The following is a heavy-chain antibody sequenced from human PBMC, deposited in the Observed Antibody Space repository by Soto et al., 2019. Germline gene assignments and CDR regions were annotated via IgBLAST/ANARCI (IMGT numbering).Heavy chain of an antibody. V-gene: IGHV3-30*18. J-gene: IGHJ4*02. CDR3: AKETIQVGGPNYFDY. D-gene: IGHD1-1*01. CDR2: ISWDGLAQ. Sequence: VQLVESGGGVVQPGRSLRLLCEASGFCFSRYGMHWVRQAPGMGLEWVAVISWDGLAQYYADSVKGRFTISRDNSQSTLYLQMNSLRTEDTAIYYCAKETIQVGGPNYFDYWGQGALVTVSS. CDR1: GFCFSRYG.